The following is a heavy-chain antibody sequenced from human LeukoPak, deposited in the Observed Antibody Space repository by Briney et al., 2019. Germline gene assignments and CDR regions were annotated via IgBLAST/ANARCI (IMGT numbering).Heavy chain of an antibody. Sequence: PGGSLRLSCAASGFTFSSYWMSWVRQAPGKGLEWVANIKQDGSEKYYVDSVKGRFTISRDNAKDSLYLQMNSLRAEDTAVYYCARHLRFLEWLLAFDIWGQGTMVTVSS. CDR1: GFTFSSYW. V-gene: IGHV3-7*01. CDR2: IKQDGSEK. CDR3: ARHLRFLEWLLAFDI. J-gene: IGHJ3*02. D-gene: IGHD3-3*01.